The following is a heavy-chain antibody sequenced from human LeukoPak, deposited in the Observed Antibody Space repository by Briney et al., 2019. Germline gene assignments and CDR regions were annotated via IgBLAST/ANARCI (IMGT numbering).Heavy chain of an antibody. J-gene: IGHJ4*02. CDR1: GCTFSDYC. CDR2: ISSSGSNI. V-gene: IGHV3-11*01. Sequence: NPGGSLRLSCAASGCTFSDYCMSWIRQAPGKGLEGVSYISSSGSNIYYADSVKGRFSISRDNAKNSLYLQMNSLRAEDTAVYYCAKDPSGSYYFDYWGQGTLVTVSS. CDR3: AKDPSGSYYFDY. D-gene: IGHD1-26*01.